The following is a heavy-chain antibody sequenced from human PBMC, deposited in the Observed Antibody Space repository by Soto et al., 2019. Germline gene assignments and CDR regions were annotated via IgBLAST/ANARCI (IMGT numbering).Heavy chain of an antibody. V-gene: IGHV2-70*01. Sequence: ESGPTLVNPTQTLTLTCTFSGFSLSTSGMCVSWIRQPPGKALEWLALIDWDDDKYYSTSLKTRLTISKDTSKNQVVLTMTNMDPVDTATYYCARMKRGGSGYYKGPDYYGMDVWGQGTTVTVSS. J-gene: IGHJ6*02. D-gene: IGHD3-3*01. CDR3: ARMKRGGSGYYKGPDYYGMDV. CDR1: GFSLSTSGMC. CDR2: IDWDDDK.